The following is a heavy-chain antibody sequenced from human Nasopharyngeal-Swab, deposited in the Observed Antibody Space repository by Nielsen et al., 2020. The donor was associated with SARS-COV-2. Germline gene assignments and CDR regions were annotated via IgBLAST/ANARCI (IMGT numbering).Heavy chain of an antibody. D-gene: IGHD5-18*01. V-gene: IGHV4-34*01. CDR1: DGSFSGYY. CDR2: INHSGST. CDR3: ARGPIRGYSYGFGYFDY. J-gene: IGHJ4*02. Sequence: SETLSLTCAVYDGSFSGYYWSWIRQPPGKGLEWIGAINHSGSTNYNPSLKSRVTISVDTSKNQFSLKLSSVTAADTAVYYCARGPIRGYSYGFGYFDYWGQGTLVTVSS.